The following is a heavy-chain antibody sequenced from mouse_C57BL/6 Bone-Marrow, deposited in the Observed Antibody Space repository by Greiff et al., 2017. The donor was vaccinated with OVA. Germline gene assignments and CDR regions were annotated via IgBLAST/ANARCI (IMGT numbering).Heavy chain of an antibody. CDR3: ARYLLTGTAWFAY. V-gene: IGHV2-9-1*01. D-gene: IGHD4-1*01. CDR1: GFSLTSYA. J-gene: IGHJ3*01. CDR2: IWTGGGT. Sequence: VHLVESGPGLVAPSQSLSITCTVSGFSLTSYAISWVRQPPGKGLEWLGVIWTGGGTNYNSALKSRLSISKDNAKSQFFLKMNRLQTDDTASYYCARYLLTGTAWFAYWGQGTLVTVSA.